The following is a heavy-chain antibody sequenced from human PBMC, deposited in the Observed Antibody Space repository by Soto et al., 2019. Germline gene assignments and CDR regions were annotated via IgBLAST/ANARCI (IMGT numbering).Heavy chain of an antibody. CDR2: IWYDGSNK. Sequence: WGSLRLRWAAAGGTFGGYGGRCVLQAPGKGLEWVAVIWYDGSNKYYADSVKGRFTISRDNSKNTLYLQMNSLRAEDTAVYYCARDRKVVLPDCGGDCYPLYYYYYGMDVWGQGTTVTVSS. D-gene: IGHD2-21*02. V-gene: IGHV3-33*01. CDR3: ARDRKVVLPDCGGDCYPLYYYYYGMDV. CDR1: GGTFGGYG. J-gene: IGHJ6*02.